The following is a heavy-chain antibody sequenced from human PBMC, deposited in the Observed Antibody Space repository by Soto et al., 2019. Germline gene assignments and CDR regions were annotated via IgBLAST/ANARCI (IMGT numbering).Heavy chain of an antibody. Sequence: QVQLVQSGAEVKKPGASVKVSCKASGYTFTSYGISWVRQAPGQGLEWMGWISAYNGNTNYAQKLQARVTMTTDTSTSTASMELRSLRADDTAVDSWARAHPRGPPSADYWGQGTLVTVSS. CDR3: ARAHPRGPPSADY. J-gene: IGHJ4*02. V-gene: IGHV1-18*04. CDR2: ISAYNGNT. D-gene: IGHD3-16*01. CDR1: GYTFTSYG.